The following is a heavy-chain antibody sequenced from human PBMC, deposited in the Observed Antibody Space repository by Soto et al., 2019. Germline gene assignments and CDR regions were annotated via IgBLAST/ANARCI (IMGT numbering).Heavy chain of an antibody. CDR1: GGFVSSGSYY. V-gene: IGHV4-61*01. Sequence: QVQLQESGPGLVKPSETLSLTCTVSGGFVSSGSYYWSWIRQPPGKGLECIGYIYYSGSTNYNPSLKSRVTISIDRSKNEFTLNLSSVTAADTAVYYCARALDSSGWYALGYWGRGTLVTVSA. CDR3: ARALDSSGWYALGY. J-gene: IGHJ4*01. D-gene: IGHD6-19*01. CDR2: IYYSGST.